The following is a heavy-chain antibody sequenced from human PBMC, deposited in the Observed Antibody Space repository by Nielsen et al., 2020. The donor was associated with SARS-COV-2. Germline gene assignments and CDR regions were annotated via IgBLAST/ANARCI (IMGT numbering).Heavy chain of an antibody. D-gene: IGHD6-19*01. CDR1: GFTFSSYS. V-gene: IGHV3-48*04. J-gene: IGHJ4*02. Sequence: LKISCAASGFTFSSYSMNWVRQAPGKGLEWVSYISSSSSTIYYADSVKGRFTISRDNAKNSLYLQMNSLRAEDTAVYYCARGNVSIAVAGTVLDYWGQGTLVTVSS. CDR3: ARGNVSIAVAGTVLDY. CDR2: ISSSSSTI.